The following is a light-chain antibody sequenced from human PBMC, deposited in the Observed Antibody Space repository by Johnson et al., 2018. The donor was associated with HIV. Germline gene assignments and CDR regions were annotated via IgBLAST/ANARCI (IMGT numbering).Light chain of an antibody. CDR2: ENN. CDR1: SSNIGNDS. J-gene: IGLJ1*01. CDR3: GTWDSSLSAGV. Sequence: QSVLTQPPSVSAAPGQRVTISCSGSSSNIGNDSVSWYQQLPGTAPELLIYENNKRPSGIPDRFSGSKSGTSATLGITGLKPGDEADYYCGTWDSSLSAGVFGTGTKVTVL. V-gene: IGLV1-51*02.